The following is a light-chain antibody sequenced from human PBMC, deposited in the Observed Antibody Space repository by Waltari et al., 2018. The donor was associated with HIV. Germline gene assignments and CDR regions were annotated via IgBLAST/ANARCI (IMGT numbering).Light chain of an antibody. CDR2: DVS. CDR1: SSDVGGYNY. Sequence: QSALTQPASVSGSPGQSITISCTGTSSDVGGYNYVSWYQQYAGKAPKLMIYDVSNRPSGVSNRFAGTKSGKAASLTISGLQAEDEADYYCSSYTSSSTLVFGGGTKLTVL. CDR3: SSYTSSSTLV. J-gene: IGLJ2*01. V-gene: IGLV2-14*01.